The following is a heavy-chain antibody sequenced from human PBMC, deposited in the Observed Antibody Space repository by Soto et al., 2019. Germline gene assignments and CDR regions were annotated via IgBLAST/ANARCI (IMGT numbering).Heavy chain of an antibody. CDR2: IYYSGST. D-gene: IGHD2-15*01. V-gene: IGHV4-61*01. CDR1: GGSVSSGSYY. Sequence: SETLSLTCTVSGGSVSSGSYYWSWIRQPPGKGLEWIGYIYYSGSTNYNPSLKSRVTISVDTSKNQFSLKLSSVTAADTAVYYCARDGYCSGGSCQDGMDVWGQGTTVTVSS. J-gene: IGHJ6*02. CDR3: ARDGYCSGGSCQDGMDV.